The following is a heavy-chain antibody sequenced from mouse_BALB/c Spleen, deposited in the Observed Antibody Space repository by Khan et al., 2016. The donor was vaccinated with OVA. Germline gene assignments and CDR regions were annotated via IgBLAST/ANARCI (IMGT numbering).Heavy chain of an antibody. J-gene: IGHJ3*01. Sequence: VQLKQSGGDLVKPGGSLKLSCAASGFTFSSYSMSWVRQTPDKRLEWVASISSGGDYTYYPDSVKGRFTISRDNAKNTLYLQMIDLKTEDTAMYYCADHLTGSFAFWGQGTMVTVSA. V-gene: IGHV5-6*01. CDR3: ADHLTGSFAF. CDR2: ISSGGDYT. CDR1: GFTFSSYS. D-gene: IGHD4-1*01.